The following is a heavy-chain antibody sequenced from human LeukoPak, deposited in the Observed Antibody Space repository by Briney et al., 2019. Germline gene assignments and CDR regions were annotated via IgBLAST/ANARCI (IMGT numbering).Heavy chain of an antibody. J-gene: IGHJ4*02. V-gene: IGHV3-7*01. Sequence: GGSLRLSCAASGLTFSSYWMSWVRQAPGKGLECVANIKQDGSEKYYVDSVKRRFTISRDNAKNSLYLQMNSLRAEDTAVYYCARVMITFGGVIVLLDYWGQGTLVTVSS. CDR3: ARVMITFGGVIVLLDY. CDR1: GLTFSSYW. D-gene: IGHD3-16*02. CDR2: IKQDGSEK.